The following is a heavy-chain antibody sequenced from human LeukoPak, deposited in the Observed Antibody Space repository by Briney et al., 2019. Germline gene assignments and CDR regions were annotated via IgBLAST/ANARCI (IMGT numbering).Heavy chain of an antibody. J-gene: IGHJ3*02. V-gene: IGHV4-59*12. D-gene: IGHD3-9*01. CDR1: GGYISGFY. Sequence: SETLSLTCTVSGGYISGFYWSWIRQPPEKGLEWIGYVHYSGSTNYNPSLKSRVTMSVDTSKNQFSLKLSSVTAADTAVYYCARATYDILTGYLDAFDIWGQGTMVTVSS. CDR3: ARATYDILTGYLDAFDI. CDR2: VHYSGST.